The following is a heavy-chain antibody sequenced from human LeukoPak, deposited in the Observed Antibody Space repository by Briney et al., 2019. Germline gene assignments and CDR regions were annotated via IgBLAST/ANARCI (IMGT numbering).Heavy chain of an antibody. V-gene: IGHV1-18*01. Sequence: APLRVSCKASRYTFTSYGVSWVRQAPGQRLEWMGWISAYNVITKYTKKLQGRVTMTTDTATSTAYTELRSLRSDDTAVSDCARDRAAYYYDSSGYLIDYWGQGTLVTVSS. CDR3: ARDRAAYYYDSSGYLIDY. CDR2: ISAYNVIT. CDR1: RYTFTSYG. J-gene: IGHJ4*02. D-gene: IGHD3-22*01.